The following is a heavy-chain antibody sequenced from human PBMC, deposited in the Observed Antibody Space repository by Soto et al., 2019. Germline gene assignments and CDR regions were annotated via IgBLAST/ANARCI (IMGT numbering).Heavy chain of an antibody. J-gene: IGHJ4*02. D-gene: IGHD1-26*01. V-gene: IGHV3-23*01. CDR2: ISGSGGST. CDR3: AKLESGSYAPSDY. CDR1: GFTFSSYA. Sequence: GGSLRLSCAASGFTFSSYAMSWVRQAPGKGLEWVSAISGSGGSTYYADSVKGRFTISRDYSKNTLYLQMNSLRAEDTAVYYCAKLESGSYAPSDYWGQGTLVTVSS.